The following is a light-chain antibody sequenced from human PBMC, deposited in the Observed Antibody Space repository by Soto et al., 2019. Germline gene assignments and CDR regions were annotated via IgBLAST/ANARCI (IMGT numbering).Light chain of an antibody. V-gene: IGLV2-18*02. Sequence: QSALTQPPSVSGSPGQSVAISCTGTSSDVGSSNGVSWYQQPPGTAPKLMIYDVSNRPSGVPDRFSGSKSGNTASLTISGLQAEDEADYYCSSYTTSSTYVFGTGTKLSVL. J-gene: IGLJ1*01. CDR2: DVS. CDR1: SSDVGSSNG. CDR3: SSYTTSSTYV.